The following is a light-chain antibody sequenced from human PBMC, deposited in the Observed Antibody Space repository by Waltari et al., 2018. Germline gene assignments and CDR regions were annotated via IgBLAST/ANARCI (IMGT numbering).Light chain of an antibody. CDR1: PSVSSY. J-gene: IGKJ4*01. CDR2: DAS. V-gene: IGKV3-11*01. Sequence: ELVLTQSPATLSLSPGDRATLSCRASPSVSSYLAWYQQKPGQAPRLLIYDASNRATGIPARFSGSGSGTDFTLTISSLEPEDFAVYYCQQRSNWPPTFGGGTKVEIK. CDR3: QQRSNWPPT.